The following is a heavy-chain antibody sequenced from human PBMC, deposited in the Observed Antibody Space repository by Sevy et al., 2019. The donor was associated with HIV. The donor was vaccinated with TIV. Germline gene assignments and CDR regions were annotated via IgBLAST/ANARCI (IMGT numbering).Heavy chain of an antibody. J-gene: IGHJ4*02. CDR1: GYTFTSYG. Sequence: ASVKVSCKASGYTFTSYGISWVRQAPGQGLEWMGWISVYNGNTNYAQKVQGRVTLTTETSTSTVYMELRSLRSDDTAVYYCAREGIAVAGIGYYFDYWGQGTLVTVSS. D-gene: IGHD6-19*01. V-gene: IGHV1-18*01. CDR2: ISVYNGNT. CDR3: AREGIAVAGIGYYFDY.